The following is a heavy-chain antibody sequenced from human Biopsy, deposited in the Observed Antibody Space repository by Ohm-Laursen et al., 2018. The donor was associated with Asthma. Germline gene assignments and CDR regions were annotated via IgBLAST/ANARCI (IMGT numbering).Heavy chain of an antibody. CDR3: ARAVSSSSYWYFDL. CDR2: IYYSGRT. Sequence: SETLSLTCIVSGDAMSTSGSYWGWIRQSPGKGLEWIGGIYYSGRTYNNPSLESRVTISADTSKNHFSLKVTSVTAADTAVYYCARAVSSSSYWYFDLWGRGDLVTVSS. D-gene: IGHD6-6*01. V-gene: IGHV4-39*02. J-gene: IGHJ2*01. CDR1: GDAMSTSGSY.